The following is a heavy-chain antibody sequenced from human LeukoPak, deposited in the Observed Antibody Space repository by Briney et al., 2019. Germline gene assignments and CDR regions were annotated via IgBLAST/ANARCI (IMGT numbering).Heavy chain of an antibody. Sequence: PGGSLRLSCAASGFTFSSYSMNWVRQAPGKGLEWVSSISSSSSYIYYADSVKGRFTISRDNAKNSLYVQMNSLRAEDTAVYYCARDMDRYYMDVWGKGTTVTVSS. CDR2: ISSSSSYI. CDR3: ARDMDRYYMDV. CDR1: GFTFSSYS. D-gene: IGHD3-10*01. J-gene: IGHJ6*03. V-gene: IGHV3-21*01.